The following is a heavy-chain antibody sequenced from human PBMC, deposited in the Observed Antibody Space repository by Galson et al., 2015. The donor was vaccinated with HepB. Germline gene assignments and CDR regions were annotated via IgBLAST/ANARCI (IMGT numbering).Heavy chain of an antibody. Sequence: GFTFSDYYMSWIRQAPGKGLEWVSYISSSGSTIYYADSVKGRFTISRDNAKNSLYLQMNSLRAEDTAVHYCARERSGYYRNPPYYFDYWGQGTLVTVSS. CDR3: ARERSGYYRNPPYYFDY. D-gene: IGHD3-3*01. V-gene: IGHV3-11*01. CDR1: GFTFSDYY. CDR2: ISSSGSTI. J-gene: IGHJ4*02.